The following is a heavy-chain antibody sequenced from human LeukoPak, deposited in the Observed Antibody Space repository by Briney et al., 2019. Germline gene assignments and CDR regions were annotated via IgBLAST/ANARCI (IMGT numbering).Heavy chain of an antibody. CDR1: GFSFSNSW. CDR2: INEDGSGK. V-gene: IGHV3-7*01. D-gene: IGHD6-6*01. CDR3: ARNPGIAAGRGYYYYMDV. Sequence: GGSLRLSCAASGFSFSNSWMSWVRQAPGKGLEWVANINEDGSGKYFVDSVKGRITISRDNAKNSLYLQMNSLRAEDTAVYYCARNPGIAAGRGYYYYMDVWGKGTTVTVSS. J-gene: IGHJ6*03.